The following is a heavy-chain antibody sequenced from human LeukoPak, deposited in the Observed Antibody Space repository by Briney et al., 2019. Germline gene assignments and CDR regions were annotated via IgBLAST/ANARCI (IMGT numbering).Heavy chain of an antibody. J-gene: IGHJ1*01. D-gene: IGHD3-10*01. Sequence: GGSLRLSCAASGFTFSSYGMHWVRQAPGKGLEWVAVISSDGTNAYYADSVKGRFTISRDNSKNTLYVQMNSLRADDTAVYYFAKDLSGRKVPFGGWGQGALVT. CDR1: GFTFSSYG. CDR3: AKDLSGRKVPFGG. CDR2: ISSDGTNA. V-gene: IGHV3-30*18.